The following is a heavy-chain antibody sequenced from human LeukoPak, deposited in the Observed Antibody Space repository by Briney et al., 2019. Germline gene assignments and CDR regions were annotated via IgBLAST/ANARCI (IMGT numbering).Heavy chain of an antibody. Sequence: GGSLRLSCAASGFTLRRYERNGVRPAPGKGREWVSYISSSGSTIYYADSVKGRFTISRDNAKNSLYLQMNSLRAEDTAVYYCARDSTHDYGDYPTGFDPWGQGTLVTVSS. V-gene: IGHV3-48*03. D-gene: IGHD4-17*01. CDR2: ISSSGSTI. J-gene: IGHJ5*02. CDR3: ARDSTHDYGDYPTGFDP. CDR1: GFTLRRYE.